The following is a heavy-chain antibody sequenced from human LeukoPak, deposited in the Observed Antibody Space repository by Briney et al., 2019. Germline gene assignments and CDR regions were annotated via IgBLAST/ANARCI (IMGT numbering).Heavy chain of an antibody. CDR1: GGSISSYY. Sequence: PSETLSLTCTVSGGSISSYYWSWIRQPPGKGLEWIGYIYYSGSTNYSPSLKSGVTISVDTSKNKFSLQLSSVTAADTAVYYCSRSEYSYGADAFDIWGQGTMVTVSS. J-gene: IGHJ3*02. CDR2: IYYSGST. D-gene: IGHD5-18*01. V-gene: IGHV4-59*01. CDR3: SRSEYSYGADAFDI.